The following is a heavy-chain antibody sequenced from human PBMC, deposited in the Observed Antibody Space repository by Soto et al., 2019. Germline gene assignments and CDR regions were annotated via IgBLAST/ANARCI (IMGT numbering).Heavy chain of an antibody. V-gene: IGHV1-2*04. CDR1: GYTFTGYY. CDR2: INPNSGGT. Sequence: ASVKVSCKASGYTFTGYYMHWVRQAPGQGLGWMGWINPNSGGTNYAQKFQGWVTMTRDTSISTAYMELSRLRSDDTAVYYCAISPRWELLRGGEGYGMDVWGQGTTVTVS. J-gene: IGHJ6*02. CDR3: AISPRWELLRGGEGYGMDV. D-gene: IGHD1-26*01.